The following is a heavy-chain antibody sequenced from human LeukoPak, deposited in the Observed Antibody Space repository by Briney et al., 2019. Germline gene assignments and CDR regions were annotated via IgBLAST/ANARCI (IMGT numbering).Heavy chain of an antibody. V-gene: IGHV3-30*04. Sequence: PGGSLRLSCAASGFTFSSYAMHWVRQAPGKGLEWVAVISYDGSDKYYADSVKGRFTISRDNAKNSVSLQMNSLRAEDTAIYYCATYLRNTAAGYYYFEYWGQGTLVTVSS. J-gene: IGHJ4*02. CDR1: GFTFSSYA. D-gene: IGHD6-13*01. CDR2: ISYDGSDK. CDR3: ATYLRNTAAGYYYFEY.